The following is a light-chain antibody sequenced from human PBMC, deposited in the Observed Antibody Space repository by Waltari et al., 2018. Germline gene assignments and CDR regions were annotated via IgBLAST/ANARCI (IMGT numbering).Light chain of an antibody. CDR1: QSVSNNY. Sequence: EIVLTQYPATLSLSPGERATLSCRASQSVSNNYLAWYQQKPGQAPRLLIYGASSRATDIPDRFSGSGSGTDFTLTISRLEPEDFAVYYCQQYGSSGTFGQGTKVEIK. CDR2: GAS. CDR3: QQYGSSGT. V-gene: IGKV3-20*01. J-gene: IGKJ1*01.